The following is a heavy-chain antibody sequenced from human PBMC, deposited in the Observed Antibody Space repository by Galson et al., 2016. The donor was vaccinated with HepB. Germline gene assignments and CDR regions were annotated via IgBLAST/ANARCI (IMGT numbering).Heavy chain of an antibody. D-gene: IGHD2-8*01. V-gene: IGHV4-4*02. CDR1: VDSISSTYW. J-gene: IGHJ5*01. CDR3: ARNGVGLRPGYQFDS. CDR2: IHHGGTT. Sequence: SETLSLTCAVSVDSISSTYWWTWVRQPPRKGLEWIGEIHHGGTTHYNPSLKSRVTISVDKSKNQFSLMLTSVTDADTAVYYCARNGVGLRPGYQFDSWGQGTLVTVSS.